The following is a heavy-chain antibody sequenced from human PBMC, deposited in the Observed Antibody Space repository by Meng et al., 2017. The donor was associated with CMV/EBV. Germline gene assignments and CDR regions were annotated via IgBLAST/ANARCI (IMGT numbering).Heavy chain of an antibody. V-gene: IGHV4-61*01. CDR3: AGQNVAAAAGTVFDY. Sequence: SETLSLTCTVSAGSISSSSYYWSWIRQPPGKGLEWIGYIYYSGSTNYNPSLKSRVTISVDTSKNQFSLKLSSVTAADTAVYYCAGQNVAAAAGTVFDYWGQGTLVTVSS. CDR2: IYYSGST. D-gene: IGHD6-13*01. CDR1: AGSISSSSYY. J-gene: IGHJ4*02.